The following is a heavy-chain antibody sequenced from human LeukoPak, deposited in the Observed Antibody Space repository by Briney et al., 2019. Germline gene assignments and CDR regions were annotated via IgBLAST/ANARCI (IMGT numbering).Heavy chain of an antibody. V-gene: IGHV3-21*04. CDR3: AKSNGYGLIDI. CDR2: ISSSSTYI. Sequence: PGGSLRLSCAASGFTFSSYSMTWVRQAPGKGLEWVSSISSSSTYIYYADSVKGRFTISRDNTKNSLYLQMNSLSGEDTAVYYCAKSNGYGLIDIWGQGTMVTVSS. D-gene: IGHD3-22*01. CDR1: GFTFSSYS. J-gene: IGHJ3*02.